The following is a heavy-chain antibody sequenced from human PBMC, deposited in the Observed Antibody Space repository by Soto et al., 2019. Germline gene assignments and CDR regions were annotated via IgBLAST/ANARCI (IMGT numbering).Heavy chain of an antibody. CDR1: GGTFSSYT. J-gene: IGHJ2*01. CDR3: APSLGYCSRGSCPVVDL. Sequence: ASVKVSCKASGGTFSSYTISWVRQAPGQGLEWMGRIIPILGIANYAQKFQGRVTITADKSTSTAYMELSSLRSEDTAVYYCAPSLGYCSRGSCPVVDLRGRGTLVTVSS. D-gene: IGHD2-15*01. CDR2: IIPILGIA. V-gene: IGHV1-69*02.